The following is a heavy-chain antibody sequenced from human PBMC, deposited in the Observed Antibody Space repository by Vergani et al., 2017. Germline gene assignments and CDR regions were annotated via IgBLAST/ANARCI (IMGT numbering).Heavy chain of an antibody. Sequence: QVQLQESGPGLVKPSETLSLTCTVSGGSISYYYWSWIRQPPGKGLEWIGYIYYRGSTKYNPSLKSRVTISIDTSKNQFSLKLSSVTAADTAVYYCAREVDSGYDSQDAFDIWGQGTMVTVSS. V-gene: IGHV4-59*01. CDR3: AREVDSGYDSQDAFDI. CDR2: IYYRGST. J-gene: IGHJ3*02. D-gene: IGHD5-12*01. CDR1: GGSISYYY.